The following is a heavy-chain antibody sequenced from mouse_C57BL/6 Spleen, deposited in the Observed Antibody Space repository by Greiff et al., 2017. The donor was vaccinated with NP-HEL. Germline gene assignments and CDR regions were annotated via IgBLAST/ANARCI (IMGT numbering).Heavy chain of an antibody. J-gene: IGHJ4*01. Sequence: EVQLVESGGGLVKPGGSLKLSCAASGFTFSGYGMHWVRQAPEKGMEWVAYISSGSSTIYYADTVKGRFTISRDNAKNTLFLQMTSLRSEDTAMYYCARDLLWPMDYWGQGTSVTVSS. CDR1: GFTFSGYG. V-gene: IGHV5-17*01. CDR3: ARDLLWPMDY. D-gene: IGHD2-1*01. CDR2: ISSGSSTI.